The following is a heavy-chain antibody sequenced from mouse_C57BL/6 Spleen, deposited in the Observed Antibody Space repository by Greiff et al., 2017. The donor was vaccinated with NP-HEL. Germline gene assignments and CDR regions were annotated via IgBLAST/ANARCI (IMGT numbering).Heavy chain of an antibody. J-gene: IGHJ3*01. D-gene: IGHD4-1*01. Sequence: QVQLQQSGAELVRPGASVKLSCKASGYTFTDYYINWVKQRPGQGLEWIARIYPGSGNTYYNEKFKGKATLTAEKSSSTAYMQLSSLTSEDSAVYFCARGGLGGGFAYWGQGTLVTVSA. V-gene: IGHV1-76*01. CDR1: GYTFTDYY. CDR2: IYPGSGNT. CDR3: ARGGLGGGFAY.